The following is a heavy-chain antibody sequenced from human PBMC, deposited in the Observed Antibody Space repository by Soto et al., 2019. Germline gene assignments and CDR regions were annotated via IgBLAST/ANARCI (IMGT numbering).Heavy chain of an antibody. CDR1: GFTFSNYW. Sequence: EVQLVESGGRLVQPGGSLRLSCAASGFTFSNYWMHWVRQPPGMGLVWVSRVKSDGSSTIYADSVKGRFTISRDNAKNTKYLQMSSLKGEDMAVYYCTRPVDGALDPWGQGTLVTVSS. D-gene: IGHD3-16*01. V-gene: IGHV3-74*01. CDR3: TRPVDGALDP. J-gene: IGHJ5*02. CDR2: VKSDGSST.